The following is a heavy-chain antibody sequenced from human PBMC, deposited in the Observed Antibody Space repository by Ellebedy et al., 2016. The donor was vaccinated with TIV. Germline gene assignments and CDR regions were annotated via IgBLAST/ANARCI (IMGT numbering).Heavy chain of an antibody. D-gene: IGHD3-22*01. V-gene: IGHV3-15*01. CDR2: IKSKTDGGTT. CDR1: GFTFSNAW. Sequence: GESLKISCAASGFTFSNAWMSWVRQAPGKGLEWVGRIKSKTDGGTTDYAAPVKGRFTISRDDSKNTLYLQMNSLKTEDTAVYYCTTDPGLAPYDITETYHVGWGQGTMVTVSS. CDR3: TTDPGLAPYDITETYHVG. J-gene: IGHJ3*01.